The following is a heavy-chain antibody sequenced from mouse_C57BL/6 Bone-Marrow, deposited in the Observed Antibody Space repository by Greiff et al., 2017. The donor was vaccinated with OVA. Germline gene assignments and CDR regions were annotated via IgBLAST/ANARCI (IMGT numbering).Heavy chain of an antibody. Sequence: QVQLQQSGTELVKPGASVKLSCKASGYTFTSYWMHWVKQRPGQGLEWIGNINPSNGGTNYNEKFKSKATLTVDKSSSTAYMQLSSLTSEDAAVYYCARLRGTCAMDYWGQGTSVTVSS. V-gene: IGHV1-53*01. J-gene: IGHJ4*01. CDR1: GYTFTSYW. CDR3: ARLRGTCAMDY. CDR2: INPSNGGT.